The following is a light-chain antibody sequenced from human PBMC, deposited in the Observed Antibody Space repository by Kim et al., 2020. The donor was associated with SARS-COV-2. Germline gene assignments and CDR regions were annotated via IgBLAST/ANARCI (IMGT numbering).Light chain of an antibody. J-gene: IGLJ1*01. Sequence: LTQPASVSGSPGQSITISCTGSSSDVGGYNSVSWYQQHPGKAPKLMIYGVTKRPSGVSNRFSGSKSGDTASLTISGLQAEDEADYYCTSYTRSITYVFGTGTKVTVL. CDR1: SSDVGGYNS. CDR2: GVT. CDR3: TSYTRSITYV. V-gene: IGLV2-14*03.